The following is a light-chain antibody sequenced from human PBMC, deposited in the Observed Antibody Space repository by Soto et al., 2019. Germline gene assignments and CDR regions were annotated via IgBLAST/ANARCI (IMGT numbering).Light chain of an antibody. CDR2: GAS. V-gene: IGKV3-20*01. CDR1: QSVSSSN. J-gene: IGKJ3*01. Sequence: EIVLTQSPGTLSLSPGERATLSCRASQSVSSSNLAWYQQKPGQAPRLLIYGASSRATGIPDRFSGSGSGTDFTLTISRLEPEDFAVYYCQQYGSSPFTFSPGTKVDIK. CDR3: QQYGSSPFT.